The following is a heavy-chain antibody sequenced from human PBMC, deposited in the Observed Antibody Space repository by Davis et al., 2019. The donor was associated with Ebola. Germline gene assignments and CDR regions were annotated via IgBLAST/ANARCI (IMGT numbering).Heavy chain of an antibody. CDR2: INTSGGST. V-gene: IGHV1-46*03. D-gene: IGHD4-17*01. Sequence: ASVKVSCKASGYTFTSYYMHWVRQAPGQGLEWIGIINTSGGSTSYAQKFQGRVTMTRDTSTSTLYMELGSLRSEDTAVYYCAREAGATTALDSWGQGTLVTVSS. CDR1: GYTFTSYY. J-gene: IGHJ4*02. CDR3: AREAGATTALDS.